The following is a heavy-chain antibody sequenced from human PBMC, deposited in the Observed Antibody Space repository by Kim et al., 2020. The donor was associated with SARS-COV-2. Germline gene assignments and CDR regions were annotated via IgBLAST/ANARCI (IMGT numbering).Heavy chain of an antibody. J-gene: IGHJ4*02. CDR3: ARETYSGSYYADY. V-gene: IGHV3-11*06. D-gene: IGHD1-26*01. Sequence: ADSVKGRFTISRDNAKNSLYLQMNSLRAEDTAVYYCARETYSGSYYADYWGQGTLVTVSS.